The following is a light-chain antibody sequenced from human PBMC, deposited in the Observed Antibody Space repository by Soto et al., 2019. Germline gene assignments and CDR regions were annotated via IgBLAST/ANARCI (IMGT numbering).Light chain of an antibody. CDR2: DAS. CDR3: QQYSDSSGA. J-gene: IGKJ1*01. V-gene: IGKV1-5*01. CDR1: QSIGTW. Sequence: VQVTHSPSTLSASVLYRVRITFVASQSIGTWLAWYQQKPGKAPKLLIFDASTLESGVPSRFSGSGSGTDFTLTISSLQPDDFATYYCQQYSDSSGAFGQGTKVDIK.